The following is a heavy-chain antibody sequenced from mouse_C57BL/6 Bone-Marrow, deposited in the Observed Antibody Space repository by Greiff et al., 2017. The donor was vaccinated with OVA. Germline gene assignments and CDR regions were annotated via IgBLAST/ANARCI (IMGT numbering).Heavy chain of an antibody. J-gene: IGHJ3*01. CDR2: ISSGGDYT. Sequence: EVKLMESGDGLVKPGGSLKLSCAASGFTFSSYAMSWVRQTPEKRLEWVAYISSGGDYTYYADTVKGRFTISRDNARNTLYLQMSSLKSEDTAMYYCTTLAYYRNPAWCAYWGQGTLVTVSA. CDR3: TTLAYYRNPAWCAY. V-gene: IGHV5-9-1*02. D-gene: IGHD2-10*01. CDR1: GFTFSSYA.